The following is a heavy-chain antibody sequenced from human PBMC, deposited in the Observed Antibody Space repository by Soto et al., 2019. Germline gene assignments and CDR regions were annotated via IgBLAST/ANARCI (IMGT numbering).Heavy chain of an antibody. J-gene: IGHJ4*02. D-gene: IGHD6-19*01. V-gene: IGHV3-30*18. Sequence: GGSLRLSCAASGFTFSSYGMHWVRQAPGKGLEWVAVISYDGSNKYYADSVKGRFTISRDNSKNTLYLQMNSLRAEDTAVYYCAKEVTVAGIGRYYFDYWGQGTLVTVSS. CDR1: GFTFSSYG. CDR3: AKEVTVAGIGRYYFDY. CDR2: ISYDGSNK.